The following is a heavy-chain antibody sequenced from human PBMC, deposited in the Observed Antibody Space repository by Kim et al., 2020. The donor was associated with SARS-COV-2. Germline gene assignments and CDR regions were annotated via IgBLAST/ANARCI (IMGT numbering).Heavy chain of an antibody. Sequence: ASVKVSCKASGYTFTSYGISWVRQAPGQGLEWMGWISAYNGNTNYAQKLQGRVTMTTDTSTSTAYMELRSLRSDDTAVYYCARRGAVAGIPAYYYYYGMDVWGQGTTVTVSS. D-gene: IGHD6-19*01. J-gene: IGHJ6*02. CDR1: GYTFTSYG. CDR3: ARRGAVAGIPAYYYYYGMDV. CDR2: ISAYNGNT. V-gene: IGHV1-18*01.